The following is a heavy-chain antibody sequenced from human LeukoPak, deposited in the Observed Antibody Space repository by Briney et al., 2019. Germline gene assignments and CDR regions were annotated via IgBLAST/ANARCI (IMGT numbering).Heavy chain of an antibody. D-gene: IGHD5-12*01. Sequence: GASVKVSCKASGYTFTGYYMHWVRQAPGQGLEWMGWISAYNGNTNYAQKLQGRVTMTTDTSTSTAYMELRSLRSDDTAVYYCARVMVVATIPYAFDIWGQGTMVTVSS. CDR2: ISAYNGNT. CDR1: GYTFTGYY. CDR3: ARVMVVATIPYAFDI. J-gene: IGHJ3*02. V-gene: IGHV1-18*04.